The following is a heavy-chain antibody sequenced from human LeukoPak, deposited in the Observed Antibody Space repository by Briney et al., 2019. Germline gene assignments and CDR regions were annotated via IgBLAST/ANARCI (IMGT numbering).Heavy chain of an antibody. Sequence: MTSETLSLTCTVSGGSISSSSYYWGWIRQPPGKGLEWIGSIYYSGSTYYNPSLKSRVTISVDTSKNQFSLKLSSVTAADTAVYCCARGPLRFFDYWGQGTLVTVSS. J-gene: IGHJ4*02. D-gene: IGHD3-3*01. CDR3: ARGPLRFFDY. V-gene: IGHV4-39*07. CDR2: IYYSGST. CDR1: GGSISSSSYY.